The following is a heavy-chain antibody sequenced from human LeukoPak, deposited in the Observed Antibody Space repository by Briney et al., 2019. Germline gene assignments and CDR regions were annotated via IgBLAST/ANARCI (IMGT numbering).Heavy chain of an antibody. Sequence: SETLSLTCAVYGGSFSGYYWSWIRQPPGKGLEWIGEINHSGSTNYNPSLKSRVTISVDTSKNQFFLKLSSVTAADTAVYYCATRSSYNRSSSSPDFDYWGQGTLVTVSS. J-gene: IGHJ4*02. CDR2: INHSGST. D-gene: IGHD6-6*01. CDR3: ATRSSYNRSSSSPDFDY. V-gene: IGHV4-34*01. CDR1: GGSFSGYY.